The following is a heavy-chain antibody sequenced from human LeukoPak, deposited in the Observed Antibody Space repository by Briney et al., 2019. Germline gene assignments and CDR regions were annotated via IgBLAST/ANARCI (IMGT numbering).Heavy chain of an antibody. J-gene: IGHJ5*02. D-gene: IGHD6-19*01. CDR2: IYHSGST. Sequence: SETLSLTCTVSGYSISSGYYWGWIRQPPGKGLEWIGSIYHSGSTYYNPSLKSRVTISVDTSKNQFSLKLSSVTAADTAVYYCARGVIAVAGHHWFDPWGQGTLVTVSS. CDR1: GYSISSGYY. CDR3: ARGVIAVAGHHWFDP. V-gene: IGHV4-38-2*02.